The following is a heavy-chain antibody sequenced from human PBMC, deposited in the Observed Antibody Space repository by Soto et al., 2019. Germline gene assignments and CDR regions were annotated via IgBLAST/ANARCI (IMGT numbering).Heavy chain of an antibody. CDR1: GCAFRNYD. D-gene: IGHD3-22*01. J-gene: IGHJ4*02. V-gene: IGHV3-23*01. CDR2: VSGSGDVT. CDR3: AKVVPSSGWSLDY. Sequence: GGSLRLSCTASGCAFRNYDMTWVSQAPGEGLEWVSTVSGSGDVTYYADSVKGRFIISRDNWKNLIYLLINGLRAEDTATYYCAKVVPSSGWSLDYWGQGTLVTVSS.